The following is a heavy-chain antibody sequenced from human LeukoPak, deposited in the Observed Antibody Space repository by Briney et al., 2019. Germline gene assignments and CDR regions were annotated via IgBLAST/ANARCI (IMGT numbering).Heavy chain of an antibody. V-gene: IGHV3-23*01. D-gene: IGHD6-19*01. CDR3: AKEGGIQWLAFFFDY. Sequence: PGGSLRLSCGASGFTFSTYAMSWVRRARGKGLEWVSIFSGSGGTTYYADSVKGRFTISRDIYKNTLYLQMNSLRAEDTAVYYCAKEGGIQWLAFFFDYWGQGTLVTVSS. CDR2: FSGSGGTT. CDR1: GFTFSTYA. J-gene: IGHJ4*02.